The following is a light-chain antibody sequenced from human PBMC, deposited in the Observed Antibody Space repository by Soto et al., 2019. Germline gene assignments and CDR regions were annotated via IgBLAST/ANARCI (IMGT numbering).Light chain of an antibody. V-gene: IGLV1-40*01. Sequence: QSVLTQPPSVYVALGQTVTISCTGSSSNIGAGYDVHWYQHLPGTAPKLLVYRNIHRPSGVPDRFSGSKSGTSASLAITGVQSEDEDDVYCQSYDSSLSGHVFGTGSTVTVL. J-gene: IGLJ1*01. CDR1: SSNIGAGYD. CDR3: QSYDSSLSGHV. CDR2: RNI.